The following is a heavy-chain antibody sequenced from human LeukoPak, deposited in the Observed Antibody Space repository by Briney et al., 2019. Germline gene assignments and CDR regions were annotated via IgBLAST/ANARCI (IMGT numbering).Heavy chain of an antibody. D-gene: IGHD3-10*01. Sequence: GASVKVSCKASGYTFTGYYMHWVRQAPGQGLEWMEWINPNSGGTNYAQKFQGRDTMTRDTSISTAYMELSRLRSDDTAVYYCAVTAVLLWFGELLPDYYYMDVWGKGTTVTVSS. CDR1: GYTFTGYY. CDR3: AVTAVLLWFGELLPDYYYMDV. V-gene: IGHV1-2*02. J-gene: IGHJ6*03. CDR2: INPNSGGT.